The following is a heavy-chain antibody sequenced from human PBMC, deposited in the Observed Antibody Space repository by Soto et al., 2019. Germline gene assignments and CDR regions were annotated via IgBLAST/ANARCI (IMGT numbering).Heavy chain of an antibody. D-gene: IGHD4-4*01. CDR1: GGSISSYY. CDR3: ARDLAMTTVTNWPDPEGWFDP. CDR2: IYYSGST. V-gene: IGHV4-59*01. J-gene: IGHJ5*02. Sequence: QVQLQESGPGLVKPSETLSLTCTVSGGSISSYYWSWIRQPPGKGLEWIGYIYYSGSTNYNPSLKSRVTISVDTSKNQFSLKLSSVTAADTAVYYCARDLAMTTVTNWPDPEGWFDPWGQGTLVTVSS.